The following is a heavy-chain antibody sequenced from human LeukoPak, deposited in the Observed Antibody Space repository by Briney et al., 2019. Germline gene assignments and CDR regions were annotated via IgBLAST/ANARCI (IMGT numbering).Heavy chain of an antibody. Sequence: GGSLRLSCAASGFTFSSYEMNWVRQAPGKGLEWVAVISYDGSNKYYADSVKGRFTISRDNSKNTLYLQMNSLRAEDTAVYYCARGIIAARFDYWGQGTLVTVSS. CDR2: ISYDGSNK. D-gene: IGHD6-6*01. CDR1: GFTFSSYE. J-gene: IGHJ4*02. CDR3: ARGIIAARFDY. V-gene: IGHV3-30*04.